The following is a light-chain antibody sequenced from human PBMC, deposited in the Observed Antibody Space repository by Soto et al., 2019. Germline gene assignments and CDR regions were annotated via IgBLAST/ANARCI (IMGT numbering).Light chain of an antibody. Sequence: IVFAQSPGTLSLSPGERATLSCRSSQSVSSSYLAWYQQKPGQAPRLLIYGASSRATGIPDRFSGSVSGTGFTLTISRLEPEDFAVYYCQQYGSSPPWTFGQGTKVDI. CDR3: QQYGSSPPWT. CDR1: QSVSSSY. CDR2: GAS. V-gene: IGKV3-20*01. J-gene: IGKJ1*01.